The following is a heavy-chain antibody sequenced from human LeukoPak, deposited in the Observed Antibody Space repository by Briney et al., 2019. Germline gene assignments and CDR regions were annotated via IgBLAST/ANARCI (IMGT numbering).Heavy chain of an antibody. J-gene: IGHJ4*02. CDR2: ISGSGTTI. V-gene: IGHV3-11*01. Sequence: PGGSLRLSCAASGFTFSDYYMSWIRQTPRKGLEWISYISGSGTTIYSADSLKGRFTISRDAAKNSLFLQMNSLRDEDTAVYYCARRTSHSYFDYWGQGTLVTVSS. D-gene: IGHD2-2*01. CDR1: GFTFSDYY. CDR3: ARRTSHSYFDY.